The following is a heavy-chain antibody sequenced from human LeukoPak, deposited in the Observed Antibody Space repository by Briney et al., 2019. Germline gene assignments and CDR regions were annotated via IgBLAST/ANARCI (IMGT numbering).Heavy chain of an antibody. CDR3: ARDFHLDTAMVHSSEYCSGGSCYPEF. Sequence: GGSLRLSCAASGFTFDDYGMSWVRQAPGKGLEWVSGINWNGGSTGYADSVKGRFTISRDNAKNSLYLQMNSLRAEDTALYYCARDFHLDTAMVHSSEYCSGGSCYPEFWAQGTLVTVSS. J-gene: IGHJ4*02. D-gene: IGHD2-15*01. V-gene: IGHV3-20*04. CDR2: INWNGGST. CDR1: GFTFDDYG.